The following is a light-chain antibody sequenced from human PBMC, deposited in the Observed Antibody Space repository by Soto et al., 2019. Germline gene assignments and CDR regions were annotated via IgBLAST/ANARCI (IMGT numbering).Light chain of an antibody. CDR1: SSNIGAGYD. CDR2: GNS. Sequence: QSVLTQPPSVSGAPGQRVTISCTGSSSNIGAGYDVHWYQQLPGTAPKLLIYGNSNRTSGVPDRFSGSKSGTSASLAITGLQAEDEADYYCQSYASSLNVVFGGGTKLTVL. CDR3: QSYASSLNVV. J-gene: IGLJ2*01. V-gene: IGLV1-40*01.